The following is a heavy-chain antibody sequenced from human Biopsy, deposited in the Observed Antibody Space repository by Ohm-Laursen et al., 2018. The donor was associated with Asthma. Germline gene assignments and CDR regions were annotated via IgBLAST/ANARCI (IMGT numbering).Heavy chain of an antibody. Sequence: VASVKVSCKASGYPFIGYHIHWTRQAPGQGLEWMGRINPNSGATNYAQKFQGRVTMTRDTSISTAYMEVSRLRSDDTAVYYCARGQKSAGDRWFDPWGQGTLVTVSS. CDR3: ARGQKSAGDRWFDP. D-gene: IGHD6-13*01. CDR1: GYPFIGYH. V-gene: IGHV1-2*06. CDR2: INPNSGAT. J-gene: IGHJ5*02.